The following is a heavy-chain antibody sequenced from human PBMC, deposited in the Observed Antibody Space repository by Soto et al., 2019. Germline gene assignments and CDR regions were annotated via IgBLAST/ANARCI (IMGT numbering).Heavy chain of an antibody. J-gene: IGHJ6*02. V-gene: IGHV3-30*18. Sequence: QVQLVESGGGVVQPGRSLRLSCAASGFTFSSYGMHWVRQAPGKGLEWVAVISYDGSNKYYADSVKGRFTISRDNSKNTLYLQMNSLRAEDTAVYYCAKDKRSSCLYYYYGMDVWGQGTTVTVSS. CDR2: ISYDGSNK. CDR3: AKDKRSSCLYYYYGMDV. CDR1: GFTFSSYG. D-gene: IGHD6-13*01.